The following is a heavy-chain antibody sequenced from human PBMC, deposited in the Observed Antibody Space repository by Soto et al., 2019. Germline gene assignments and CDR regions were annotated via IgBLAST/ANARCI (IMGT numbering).Heavy chain of an antibody. CDR2: IIPIFGTA. V-gene: IGHV1-69*12. CDR1: GGTFSSYA. Sequence: QVQLVQSGAEVKKPGSSVKVSCKASGGTFSSYAISWVRQAPGQGLEWMGGIIPIFGTANYAQKFQGRVTITADESTSTAELELSSLRSEDTAVYYCAGGYGGIRILNFDYWGQGTLVTVSS. D-gene: IGHD2-15*01. CDR3: AGGYGGIRILNFDY. J-gene: IGHJ4*02.